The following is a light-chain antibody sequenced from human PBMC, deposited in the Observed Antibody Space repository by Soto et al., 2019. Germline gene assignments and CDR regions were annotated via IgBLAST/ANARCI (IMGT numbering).Light chain of an antibody. CDR3: QHSSSDLIT. J-gene: IGKJ5*01. Sequence: DIQMTQSPSSLSASVGDRVTITCQASQDINNYLNWYQQKPGKAPKLLIFDATNLETGVPSRFSGGGSGTDFTLTIDRLQSDDFATYYCQHSSSDLITFGQGTRLEIK. CDR1: QDINNY. CDR2: DAT. V-gene: IGKV1-33*01.